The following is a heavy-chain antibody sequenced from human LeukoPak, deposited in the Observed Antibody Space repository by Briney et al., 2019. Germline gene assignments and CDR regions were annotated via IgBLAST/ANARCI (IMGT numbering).Heavy chain of an antibody. Sequence: GGSLRLSCAASGFTFSSYWMSWVRQAPGKGLEWVANIKQDGSEMYYVDSVKGRFAISRDNAKNSLYLQMNSLRSDDTAVYYCARDRSIAAAGTVPFDPWGQGTLVTVSS. D-gene: IGHD6-13*01. CDR1: GFTFSSYW. V-gene: IGHV3-7*03. CDR2: IKQDGSEM. CDR3: ARDRSIAAAGTVPFDP. J-gene: IGHJ5*02.